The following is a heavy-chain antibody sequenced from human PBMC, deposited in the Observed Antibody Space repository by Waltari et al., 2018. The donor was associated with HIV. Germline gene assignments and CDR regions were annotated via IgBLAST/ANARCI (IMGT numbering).Heavy chain of an antibody. J-gene: IGHJ6*02. CDR2: FDPDDDET. D-gene: IGHD1-26*01. V-gene: IGHV1-24*01. CDR3: ATGGGTTSIQLYDLDV. CDR1: GYTLTELS. Sequence: QVQLIQSGAEVKKPGASVKVSCKVFGYTLTELSMHWVRQAPGKGLEWMGGFDPDDDETIDAQKFQGRVTMTEDTSTDSAYMELSSLTSEDTAVYYCATGGGTTSIQLYDLDVWGQGTTVTVSS.